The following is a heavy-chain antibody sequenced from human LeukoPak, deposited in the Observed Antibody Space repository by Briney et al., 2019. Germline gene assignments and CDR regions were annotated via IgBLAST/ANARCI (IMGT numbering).Heavy chain of an antibody. CDR1: GFTFNNCG. CDR3: AKWLYSGKYWTGKDYFDY. J-gene: IGHJ4*02. Sequence: GTSLRLSCAASGFTFNNCGMHWVRQAPGKGLEWVAVISHDGSNKYYADSVKGRFTISRDNSKNTLYLQMDSLRVEDTAVYYCAKWLYSGKYWTGKDYFDYWGQGTLVTVSS. V-gene: IGHV3-30*18. D-gene: IGHD1-26*01. CDR2: ISHDGSNK.